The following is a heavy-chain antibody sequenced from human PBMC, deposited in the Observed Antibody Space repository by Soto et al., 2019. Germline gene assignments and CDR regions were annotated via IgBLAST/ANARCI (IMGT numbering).Heavy chain of an antibody. CDR1: GGTFSSRA. CDR3: ANSRGGTFLGYHGMDI. J-gene: IGHJ6*02. Sequence: QGQLVQSGPEVQKTGTSVKVSCKAYGGTFSSRAISWVRQAPGQGLVWMGGIIPVFGRVNYAEKFQDRVTITADESTGTVYMELSSLRSEDTALYYCANSRGGTFLGYHGMDIWGQGTTVSVSS. V-gene: IGHV1-69*01. D-gene: IGHD3-16*01. CDR2: IIPVFGRV.